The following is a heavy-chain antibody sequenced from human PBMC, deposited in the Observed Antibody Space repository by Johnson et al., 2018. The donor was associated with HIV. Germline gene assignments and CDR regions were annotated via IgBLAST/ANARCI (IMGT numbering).Heavy chain of an antibody. CDR3: ARGEDGVDAFDI. J-gene: IGHJ3*02. D-gene: IGHD4-17*01. CDR1: GFTFSSYA. CDR2: ILYDGSNT. V-gene: IGHV3-30-3*01. Sequence: QVQLVESGGALVQPGGSLRLSCAASGFTFSSYAMHWVRQAPGQGLEWVAVILYDGSNTYHADSVKGRFTISRDNSKNTLYLQMNSLRAEDTAVYYCARGEDGVDAFDIWGQGTMVTVSS.